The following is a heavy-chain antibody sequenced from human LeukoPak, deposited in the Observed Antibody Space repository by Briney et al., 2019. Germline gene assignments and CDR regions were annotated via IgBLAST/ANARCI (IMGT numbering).Heavy chain of an antibody. Sequence: GGSLRLSCEASEFTFSDYYMSWIRQAPGKGLEWISYISDSAINTHYADSVKGRFTISRDNAKKLLVLEMKSLRSEDTAVYYCAAYYGSGSVNYYRGMDIWGQGTTVTVSS. CDR3: AAYYGSGSVNYYRGMDI. D-gene: IGHD3-10*01. CDR2: ISDSAINT. J-gene: IGHJ6*02. V-gene: IGHV3-11*01. CDR1: EFTFSDYY.